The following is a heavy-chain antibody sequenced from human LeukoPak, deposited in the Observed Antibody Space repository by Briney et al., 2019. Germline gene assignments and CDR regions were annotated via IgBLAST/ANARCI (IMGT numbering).Heavy chain of an antibody. D-gene: IGHD3-3*01. J-gene: IGHJ6*03. CDR3: ARGGANYDFWNGYYYYMDV. Sequence: GGSLRLSCAASGFTFSSYWMSWVRQAPGKGLEWVANIKQDGSEKYYVDSVKGRFTISRDNAKNSLYLQMNSLRAEDTAVYYCARGGANYDFWNGYYYYMDVWGKGTTVTVSS. CDR1: GFTFSSYW. V-gene: IGHV3-7*01. CDR2: IKQDGSEK.